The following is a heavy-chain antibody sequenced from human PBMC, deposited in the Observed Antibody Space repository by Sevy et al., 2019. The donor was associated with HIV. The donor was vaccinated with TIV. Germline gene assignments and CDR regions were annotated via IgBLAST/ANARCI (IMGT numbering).Heavy chain of an antibody. Sequence: GGSLRLSCAASGFTFSSFSMNWVRQAPGKTLEWISYISSSGSSIYYAHSVKGRFSISRDNAKRSLYLQMNSLRDEDTAVYYCARASSPYCGGDCLYAFNIWDQGTMVTVSS. CDR2: ISSSGSSI. CDR3: ARASSPYCGGDCLYAFNI. V-gene: IGHV3-48*02. D-gene: IGHD2-21*02. CDR1: GFTFSSFS. J-gene: IGHJ3*02.